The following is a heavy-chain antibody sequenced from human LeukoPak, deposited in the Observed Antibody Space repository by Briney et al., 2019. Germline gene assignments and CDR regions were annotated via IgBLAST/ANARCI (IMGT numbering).Heavy chain of an antibody. V-gene: IGHV4-61*02. D-gene: IGHD3-10*01. Sequence: SQTLSLTCTVSGGSISSGSYYWSWIRQPAGKGLEWIGRIYTSGSTNYNPSLKSRVTISVDTSKNQFSLKLSSVTAADTAVYYCARNPGPYYYGSGSDGLYYFDYWGQGTLVTVSS. CDR3: ARNPGPYYYGSGSDGLYYFDY. J-gene: IGHJ4*02. CDR2: IYTSGST. CDR1: GGSISSGSYY.